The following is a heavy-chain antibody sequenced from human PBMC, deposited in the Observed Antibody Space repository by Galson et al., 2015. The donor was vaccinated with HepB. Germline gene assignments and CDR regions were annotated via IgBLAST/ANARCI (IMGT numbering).Heavy chain of an antibody. Sequence: SLRLSCAASGFTFSSYSMNWVRQAPGKGLEWVSYISSSSTTIYYADSVKGRFTISRDNAKNSLYLQMNSLRDEDTAVYYFARDWVGQKWQRSRDAFGFWGQGAMVTVSS. V-gene: IGHV3-48*02. D-gene: IGHD5-12*01. CDR3: ARDWVGQKWQRSRDAFGF. CDR1: GFTFSSYS. CDR2: ISSSSTTI. J-gene: IGHJ3*01.